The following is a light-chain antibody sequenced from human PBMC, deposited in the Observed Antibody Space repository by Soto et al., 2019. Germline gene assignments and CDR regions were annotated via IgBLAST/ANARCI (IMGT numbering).Light chain of an antibody. V-gene: IGLV2-14*03. CDR3: SSYTGSSTYV. CDR2: DVS. Sequence: QSVLTQPASVSGSPGQSITISCTGTSNDVGGYNYVSWYQQHPGKAPKLMIYDVSNRPSGVSNRFSGSKSANTASLTISGLQTEVEADYYCSSYTGSSTYVFGTGTKVTGL. CDR1: SNDVGGYNY. J-gene: IGLJ1*01.